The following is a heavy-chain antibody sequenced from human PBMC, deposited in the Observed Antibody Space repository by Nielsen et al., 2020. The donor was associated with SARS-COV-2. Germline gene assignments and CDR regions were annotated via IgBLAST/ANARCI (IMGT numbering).Heavy chain of an antibody. Sequence: GGSLRLSCAGSGFTFSSYYMNWVRQAPGKGLMWVSRINPDGSRSVHADSVKGRFTISRDNARDTLYLQMNSLSAEDTAVYYCVRVRDDGYYYDTGPFDYWGQGALVTVSS. CDR2: INPDGSRS. J-gene: IGHJ4*02. CDR3: VRVRDDGYYYDTGPFDY. V-gene: IGHV3-74*01. CDR1: GFTFSSYY. D-gene: IGHD3-22*01.